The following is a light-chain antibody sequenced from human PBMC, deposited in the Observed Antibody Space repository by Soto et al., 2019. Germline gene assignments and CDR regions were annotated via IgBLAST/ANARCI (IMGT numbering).Light chain of an antibody. V-gene: IGLV1-44*01. J-gene: IGLJ1*01. CDR2: TDS. CDR3: ASCDGSLIGHV. CDR1: SSNIGSNA. Sequence: QSVLAQPPSASGTPGQRVTISCSGSSSNIGSNAVNWYQHLPGTAPKLLIFTDSQRPSGFPDRFSGSRSGTSASLAISGLQSEDEADYYCASCDGSLIGHVFGTGTKLTVL.